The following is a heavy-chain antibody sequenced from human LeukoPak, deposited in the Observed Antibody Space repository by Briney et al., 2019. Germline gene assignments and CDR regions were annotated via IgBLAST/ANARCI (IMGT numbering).Heavy chain of an antibody. Sequence: SGTLSLTCAVSGGSISSTNWWSWVRQPPGKGLEWIGEIYHSGSTNYNPSLKSRVTISVDTSKNQFSLKLSSVTAADTAVYYCARVRNLDDYYYYYYMDVWGKGTTVTVSS. CDR1: GGSISSTNW. J-gene: IGHJ6*03. CDR3: ARVRNLDDYYYYYYMDV. V-gene: IGHV4-4*02. D-gene: IGHD5-24*01. CDR2: IYHSGST.